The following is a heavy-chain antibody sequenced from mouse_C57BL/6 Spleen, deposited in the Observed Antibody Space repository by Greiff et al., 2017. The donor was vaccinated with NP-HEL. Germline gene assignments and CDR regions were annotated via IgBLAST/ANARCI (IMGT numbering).Heavy chain of an antibody. CDR3: ARAYYGGYYFDY. CDR1: GFTFSSYA. V-gene: IGHV5-4*01. Sequence: EVQVVESGGGLVKPGGSLKLSCAASGFTFSSYALSWVRQTPENRLEWVATISDGGSYTYYPANVKGRFTIPRDKTKHNLYMKLNHLKSEDTAIYYCARAYYGGYYFDYWGQGTTLTVAS. J-gene: IGHJ2*01. CDR2: ISDGGSYT. D-gene: IGHD1-1*02.